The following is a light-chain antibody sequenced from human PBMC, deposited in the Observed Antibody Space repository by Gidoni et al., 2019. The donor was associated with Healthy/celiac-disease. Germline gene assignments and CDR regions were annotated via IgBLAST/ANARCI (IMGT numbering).Light chain of an antibody. CDR1: KLGDKY. CDR2: QDS. J-gene: IGLJ2*01. CDR3: QAWDSSTAQVV. Sequence: SYELTQPPSLSVSPGQTASITRSGDKLGDKYACWYQQKPGQSPVLVIYQDSKRPSGIPERFSGSNSGNTATLTISGTQAMDEADYYCQAWDSSTAQVVFGGGTKLTVL. V-gene: IGLV3-1*01.